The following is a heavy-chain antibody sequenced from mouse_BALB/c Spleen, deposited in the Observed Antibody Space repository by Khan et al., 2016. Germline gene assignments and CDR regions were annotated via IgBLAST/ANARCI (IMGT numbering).Heavy chain of an antibody. CDR2: IWGGGST. V-gene: IGHV2-6-4*01. D-gene: IGHD2-2*01. J-gene: IGHJ3*01. CDR1: GFSLSRYS. Sequence: VELVESGPGLVAPSQSLSITCTVTGFSLSRYSVHWVRQPPGKGLEWLGMIWGGGSTDYNSALKSRLSISKDNSKSQVFLKMNSLQTDDTAMYYWVRNSLYGYDGVFAYWGQGTLVTVSA. CDR3: VRNSLYGYDGVFAY.